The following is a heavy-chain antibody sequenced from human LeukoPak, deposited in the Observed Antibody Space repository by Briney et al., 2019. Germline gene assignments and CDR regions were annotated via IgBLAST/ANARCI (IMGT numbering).Heavy chain of an antibody. CDR1: GGSISSYY. V-gene: IGHV4-59*01. D-gene: IGHD1-26*01. CDR2: IYYSGST. Sequence: KPSETLSLTCTVSGGSISSYYWSCIRQPPGKGLEWIGYIYYSGSTNYNPSLKSRVTISVDTSKNQFSLKLSSVTAADTAVYYCARDRVGAKGFFDYWGQGTLVTVSS. CDR3: ARDRVGAKGFFDY. J-gene: IGHJ4*02.